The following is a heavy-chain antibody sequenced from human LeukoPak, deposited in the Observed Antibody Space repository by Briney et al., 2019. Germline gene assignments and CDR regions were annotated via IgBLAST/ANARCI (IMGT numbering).Heavy chain of an antibody. CDR2: IHYSGDT. Sequence: PSETLSLTCTVSGGSISTYYWSWIRQPPGKGLEWIGYIHYSGDTNYNPSLKSRVSTSVDTSKNQLSLKLTSVIAADMAVYYCARATITSYYGMDVWGQGTTVTASS. J-gene: IGHJ6*01. CDR1: GGSISTYY. CDR3: ARATITSYYGMDV. V-gene: IGHV4-59*01. D-gene: IGHD5-24*01.